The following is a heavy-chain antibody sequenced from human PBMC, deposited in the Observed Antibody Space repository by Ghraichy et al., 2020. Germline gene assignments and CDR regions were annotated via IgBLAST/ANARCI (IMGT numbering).Heavy chain of an antibody. CDR2: IYYSGST. CDR1: GGSISSSSYY. V-gene: IGHV4-39*01. D-gene: IGHD4-17*01. CDR3: ARHRVTDYGDIYWYFDL. J-gene: IGHJ2*01. Sequence: SETLSLTCTVSGGSISSSSYYWGWIRQPPGKGLEWIGSIYYSGSTYYNPSLKSRVTISVDTSKNQFCLKLSSVTAADTAVYYCARHRVTDYGDIYWYFDLWGRGTLVTVSS.